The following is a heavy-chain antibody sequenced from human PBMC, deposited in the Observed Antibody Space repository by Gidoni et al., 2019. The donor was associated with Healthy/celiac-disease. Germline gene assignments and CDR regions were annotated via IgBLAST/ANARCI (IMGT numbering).Heavy chain of an antibody. CDR1: GYTFTSYG. V-gene: IGHV1-18*01. CDR3: ARDIAAVAGPDYYYYDGMDV. CDR2: ISAYNGNT. J-gene: IGHJ6*02. D-gene: IGHD6-19*01. Sequence: QVQLVQSGAEVKKPGASVNVSCQASGYTFTSYGISWVRQAPGQGLEWMGWISAYNGNTNYAQKLQGRVTMTTDTSTSTAYMELRSLRSDDTAVYYCARDIAAVAGPDYYYYDGMDVWGQGTTVTVSS.